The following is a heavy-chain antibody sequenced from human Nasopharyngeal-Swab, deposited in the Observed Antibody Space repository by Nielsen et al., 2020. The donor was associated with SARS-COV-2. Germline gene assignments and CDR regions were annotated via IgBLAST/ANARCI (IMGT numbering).Heavy chain of an antibody. CDR2: ISGSGGST. CDR3: AKGGGYSYYYGMDV. Sequence: GGSLRLSCAASGFTFSSYAMSWVRQAPGKGLEWVSAISGSGGSTYYAGSVKGRFTISRDNSKNTLYLQMNSLRAEDTAVYYCAKGGGYSYYYGMDVWGQGTTVTVSS. D-gene: IGHD5-18*01. V-gene: IGHV3-23*01. CDR1: GFTFSSYA. J-gene: IGHJ6*02.